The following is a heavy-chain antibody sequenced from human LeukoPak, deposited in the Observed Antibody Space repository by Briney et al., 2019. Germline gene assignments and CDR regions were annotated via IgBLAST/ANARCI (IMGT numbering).Heavy chain of an antibody. CDR1: GFTFDDYG. Sequence: GSLRLSCAASGFTFDDYGMSWVRQVPGKGLEWVSGINWNGGSTGYADSVKGRFTISRDNAKNSLYLQMNSLRAEDTALYYCARGLEGSGSYYNGYFDYWGQGTLVTVSS. V-gene: IGHV3-20*04. CDR2: INWNGGST. J-gene: IGHJ4*02. CDR3: ARGLEGSGSYYNGYFDY. D-gene: IGHD3-10*01.